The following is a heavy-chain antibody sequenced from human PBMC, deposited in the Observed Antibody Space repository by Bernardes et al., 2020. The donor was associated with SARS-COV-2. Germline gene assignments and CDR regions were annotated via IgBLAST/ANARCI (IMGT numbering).Heavy chain of an antibody. J-gene: IGHJ4*02. CDR1: GGSFSGYY. Sequence: SETLSLTCAVYGGSFSGYYWSWIRQPPGKGLEWIGEINHSGSTNYNPSLKSRVTISVDTSKNQFSLKLSSVTAADTAVYYCARGRYSSGWYGSKFYFDYWGQGTLFTVSS. V-gene: IGHV4-34*01. CDR2: INHSGST. CDR3: ARGRYSSGWYGSKFYFDY. D-gene: IGHD6-19*01.